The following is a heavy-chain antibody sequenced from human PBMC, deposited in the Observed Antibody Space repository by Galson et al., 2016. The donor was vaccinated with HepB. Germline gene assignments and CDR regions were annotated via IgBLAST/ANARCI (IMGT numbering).Heavy chain of an antibody. V-gene: IGHV3-23*01. CDR2: ISGGGDHT. CDR1: GFTFTDYW. D-gene: IGHD3-16*01. Sequence: SLRLSCAASGFTFTDYWMHWVRQAPGKGLEWVSSISGGGDHTYYADSVKGRFTISRDNSQNTLYLQMNSLRAEDTAVYYCAKHPREDDYSFDYWGQGTLVTVSS. J-gene: IGHJ4*02. CDR3: AKHPREDDYSFDY.